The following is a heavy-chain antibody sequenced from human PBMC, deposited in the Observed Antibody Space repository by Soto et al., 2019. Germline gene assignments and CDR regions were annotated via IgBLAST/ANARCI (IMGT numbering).Heavy chain of an antibody. CDR1: ESTFSNSG. Sequence: GGSLRLSCAASESTFSNSGMHWVRQAPGKGLKWVAVISNDGSDKYYADSVKGRFTISRDNSKNTLFLQMNSLRPEDTAVYYCARSPRGFSAYDASLQIDTWGQGTPVTVSS. D-gene: IGHD5-12*01. CDR2: ISNDGSDK. V-gene: IGHV3-30*03. J-gene: IGHJ5*02. CDR3: ARSPRGFSAYDASLQIDT.